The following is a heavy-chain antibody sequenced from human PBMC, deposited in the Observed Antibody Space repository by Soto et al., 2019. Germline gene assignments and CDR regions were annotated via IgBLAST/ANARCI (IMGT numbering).Heavy chain of an antibody. J-gene: IGHJ4*02. CDR1: GGSFSGYS. CDR3: ARAKLTGLFDY. Sequence: QVQLQQWGAGLLKPSETLSLTCAVYGGSFSGYSWTWIRQPPGTGLEWIGEINHSGSTNYNPSLTSRVTISVDTPKNQFSVKLTAVTAADTAVYYCARAKLTGLFDYWGQGTLVTVSS. D-gene: IGHD2-8*02. CDR2: INHSGST. V-gene: IGHV4-34*01.